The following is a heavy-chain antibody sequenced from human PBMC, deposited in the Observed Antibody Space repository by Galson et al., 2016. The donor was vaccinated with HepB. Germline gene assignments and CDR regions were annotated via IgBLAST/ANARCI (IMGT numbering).Heavy chain of an antibody. CDR2: IYPGDSDT. CDR1: GYSFTSYW. D-gene: IGHD4-11*01. Sequence: QSGAEVKKPGESLKISCKGSGYSFTSYWIGWVRQMPGKGLEWMGIIYPGDSDTRYSPSLQGQVTISVDKAINTAYMQWSSLKASDSGIYYCARRPPVTGRSGHYFDSWGQGTLVTVSS. V-gene: IGHV5-51*01. J-gene: IGHJ4*02. CDR3: ARRPPVTGRSGHYFDS.